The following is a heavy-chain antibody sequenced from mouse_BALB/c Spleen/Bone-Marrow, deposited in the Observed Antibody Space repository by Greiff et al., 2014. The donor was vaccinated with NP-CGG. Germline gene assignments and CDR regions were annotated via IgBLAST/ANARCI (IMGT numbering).Heavy chain of an antibody. Sequence: QVQLKESGPGLVAPSQNLSITCTVSGFSLSRYNIHWIRQPPGKGLEWLGMIWGGGGTDHNSALKSRLRISKDNSKSQIFLKINSLQIDDTAMYYCARKDGGYYVMDYWGQGISVTVSS. J-gene: IGHJ4*01. CDR1: GFSLSRYN. CDR3: ARKDGGYYVMDY. D-gene: IGHD2-3*01. V-gene: IGHV2-6-4*01. CDR2: IWGGGGT.